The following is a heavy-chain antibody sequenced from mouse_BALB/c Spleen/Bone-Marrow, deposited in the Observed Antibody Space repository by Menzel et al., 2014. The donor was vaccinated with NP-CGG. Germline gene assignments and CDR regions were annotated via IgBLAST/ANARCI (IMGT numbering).Heavy chain of an antibody. D-gene: IGHD1-1*01. CDR3: ARDYYGSSGAMDY. CDR1: GYTFTDYV. V-gene: IGHV1-81*01. CDR2: IYPGSGST. Sequence: QVQLQQSGPELVKPGASVKMSCKASGYTFTDYVISWVKQRTGQGLEWIGEIYPGSGSTYYNEKFKGKATLTADKSSNTAYMQLSSLTSEDSAVYFCARDYYGSSGAMDYWGQGTPVTVSS. J-gene: IGHJ4*01.